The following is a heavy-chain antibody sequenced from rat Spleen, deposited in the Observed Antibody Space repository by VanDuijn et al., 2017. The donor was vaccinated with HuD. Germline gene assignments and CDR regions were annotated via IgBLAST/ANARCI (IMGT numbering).Heavy chain of an antibody. CDR2: IWSTGGT. CDR1: GFSLSNYG. V-gene: IGHV2-13*01. CDR3: ARDVANYYGGTYGIMAA. D-gene: IGHD1-12*02. J-gene: IGHJ4*01. Sequence: QVQLKESGPGLVQPSQTLSLTCTVSGFSLSNYGVIWVRQPPGKGLDWMGVIWSTGGTWYNSALKSRLSISRDTSKSQIYLKMNSLQIEDTATYFCARDVANYYGGTYGIMAAWGQGASVTVSS.